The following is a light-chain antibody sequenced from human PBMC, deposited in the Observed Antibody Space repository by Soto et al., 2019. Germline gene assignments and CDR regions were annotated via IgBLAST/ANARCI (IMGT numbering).Light chain of an antibody. V-gene: IGKV3-15*01. CDR2: GAS. Sequence: EIVMTQSPATLSVSPGERATLSCRASQSVSSNLAWYQQKPGQAPRLLIYGASTRATGIPARFSGSGSGTELTLTISSLQSEDFAVYYCQQYNNWPGFTFGPGTKVDIK. CDR1: QSVSSN. CDR3: QQYNNWPGFT. J-gene: IGKJ3*01.